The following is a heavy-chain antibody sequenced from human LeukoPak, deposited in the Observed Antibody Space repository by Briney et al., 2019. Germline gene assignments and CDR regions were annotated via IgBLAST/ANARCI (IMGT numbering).Heavy chain of an antibody. J-gene: IGHJ4*02. D-gene: IGHD3-22*01. V-gene: IGHV3-66*01. CDR1: GFTVSTNY. Sequence: GGSLTLSCVASGFTVSTNYMSWVRQAPGKGLEWVSVISSGGSTYYADSVKGRFTISRDNSKNTLYLQMNSLRAEDTAVYYCARDPFYYDSSGYHYFDYWGQGTLVTVSS. CDR2: ISSGGST. CDR3: ARDPFYYDSSGYHYFDY.